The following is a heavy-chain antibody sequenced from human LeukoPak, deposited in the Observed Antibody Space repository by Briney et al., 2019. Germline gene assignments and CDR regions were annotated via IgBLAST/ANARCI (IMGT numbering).Heavy chain of an antibody. CDR2: ISAYNGNT. CDR1: GYTFTSYG. V-gene: IGHV1-18*01. CDR3: AAVRGYYDSSGYSDY. Sequence: GASVKVSCKASGYTFTSYGISWVRQAPGQGLEWMGWISAYNGNTNYAQKLQGRVTMTTDTSTSTAYMELSSLRSEDTAVYYCAAVRGYYDSSGYSDYWGQGTLVTVSS. J-gene: IGHJ4*02. D-gene: IGHD3-22*01.